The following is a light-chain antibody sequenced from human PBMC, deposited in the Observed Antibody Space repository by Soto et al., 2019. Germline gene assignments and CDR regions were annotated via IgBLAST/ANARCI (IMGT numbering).Light chain of an antibody. CDR2: DNN. J-gene: IGLJ1*01. V-gene: IGLV1-40*01. CDR1: SSNIGAGYD. CDR3: QSYDSSLHYV. Sequence: QSVLTQPPSMSGAPGQRVTISCTGSSSNIGAGYDVHWYQQFPGTAPKLLIYDNNNRPSGVPDRFSGSKSDTSASLAITGLQAEDEADYYYQSYDSSLHYVFGTGTKLTVL.